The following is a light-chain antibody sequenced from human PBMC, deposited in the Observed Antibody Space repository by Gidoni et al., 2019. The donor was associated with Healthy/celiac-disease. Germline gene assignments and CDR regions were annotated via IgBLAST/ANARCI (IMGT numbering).Light chain of an antibody. CDR1: SLRSYY. V-gene: IGLV3-19*01. CDR3: SSRDSSGNHYV. Sequence: SSELTQDPAVSVALGQTVRITCQGDSLRSYYASWYQQKPGQAPVLVMYGKNNRPSGIPDRFSGSSSGNTASLTITGAQAEDEADYYCSSRDSSGNHYVFGTGTKVTVL. J-gene: IGLJ1*01. CDR2: GKN.